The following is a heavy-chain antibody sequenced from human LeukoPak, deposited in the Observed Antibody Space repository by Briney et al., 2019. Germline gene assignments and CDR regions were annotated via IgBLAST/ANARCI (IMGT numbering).Heavy chain of an antibody. CDR3: AREGIAVAGGAYYYYYYYMDV. CDR1: GGSIPTKNFY. Sequence: SETLSLTCTVSGGSIPTKNFYWGWIRQPPGKGLEWIGYIYHSGSTNYNPSLKSRVTISVDTSKNQFSLKLSSVTAADTAVYYCAREGIAVAGGAYYYYYYYMDVWGKGTTVTVSS. D-gene: IGHD6-19*01. J-gene: IGHJ6*03. V-gene: IGHV4-61*05. CDR2: IYHSGST.